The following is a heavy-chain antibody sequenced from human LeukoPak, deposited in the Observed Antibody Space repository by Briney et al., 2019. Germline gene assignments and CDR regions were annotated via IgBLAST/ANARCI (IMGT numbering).Heavy chain of an antibody. CDR3: ARFETVAAKPFEY. V-gene: IGHV3-69-1*01. Sequence: GGSLRLSCAASGFTFSNYAMSWVRQAPGKGLEWVSAISSSGSTYYADSVKGRFTISRDNAKNSLHLQMNSLRAEDTAVYYCARFETVAAKPFEYWGQGTLVTVSS. J-gene: IGHJ4*02. D-gene: IGHD6-19*01. CDR1: GFTFSNYA. CDR2: ISSSGST.